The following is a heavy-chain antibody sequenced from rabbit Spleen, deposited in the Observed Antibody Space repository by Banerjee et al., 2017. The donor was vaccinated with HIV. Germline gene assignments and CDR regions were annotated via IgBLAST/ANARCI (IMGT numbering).Heavy chain of an antibody. Sequence: EESGGDLVKPGASLTLTCTASGFTLSSYYMNWVRQAPGKGLEWIGYIDPVFGITYYANWVNGRFSISRENAQNTVFLQMTSLTAADTATYFCARDTSSSFSSYGMDLWGPGTLVTVS. CDR1: GFTLSSYY. J-gene: IGHJ6*01. CDR3: ARDTSSSFSSYGMDL. V-gene: IGHV1S7*01. CDR2: IDPVFGIT. D-gene: IGHD1-1*01.